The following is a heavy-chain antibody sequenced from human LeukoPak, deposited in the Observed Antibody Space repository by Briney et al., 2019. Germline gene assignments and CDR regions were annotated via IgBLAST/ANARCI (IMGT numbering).Heavy chain of an antibody. CDR1: GYSFTSYW. Sequence: GSLKISCKGSGYSFTSYWIGWVRQMPGKGLEWMGIIYPGDSDTRYSPSFQGQVTISADKSISTAYLQWSSLKASDTAMYYCARPKYSSSWYSGFDPWGQGTLVTVSS. V-gene: IGHV5-51*01. D-gene: IGHD6-13*01. J-gene: IGHJ5*02. CDR2: IYPGDSDT. CDR3: ARPKYSSSWYSGFDP.